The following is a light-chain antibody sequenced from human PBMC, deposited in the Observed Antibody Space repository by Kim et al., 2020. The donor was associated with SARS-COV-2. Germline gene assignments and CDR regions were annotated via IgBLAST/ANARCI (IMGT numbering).Light chain of an antibody. CDR3: QQSYSTPLG. CDR1: QSISSY. CDR2: AAS. Sequence: DIQMTQSPSYLSASVGDRVTITCRASQSISSYLNWYQQKPGKAPKLLIYAASSLQSGVPSRFSGSGSGTDFTLTISSLQPEDFATYYCQQSYSTPLGFGPGTKVDIK. J-gene: IGKJ3*01. V-gene: IGKV1-39*01.